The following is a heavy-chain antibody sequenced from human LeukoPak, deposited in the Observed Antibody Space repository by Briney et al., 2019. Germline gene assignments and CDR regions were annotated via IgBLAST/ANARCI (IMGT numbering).Heavy chain of an antibody. CDR3: AKGGDLHDAFDI. V-gene: IGHV3-30*18. D-gene: IGHD3-16*01. CDR2: ISYDGSNK. Sequence: GRSLRLSCAASGFTFSSYGMHWVRQAPGKGLEWVAVISYDGSNKYYADSVKGRFTISRDNSKNTLYLQMNSLRAEDTAVYYCAKGGDLHDAFDIWGQGTMVTVSS. CDR1: GFTFSSYG. J-gene: IGHJ3*02.